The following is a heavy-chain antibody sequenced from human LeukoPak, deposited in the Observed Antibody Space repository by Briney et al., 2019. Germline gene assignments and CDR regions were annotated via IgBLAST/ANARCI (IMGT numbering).Heavy chain of an antibody. Sequence: ASVKVSCKVSGYTLTELSMHWVRQAPGKGLEWMGGFDPEDGETIYAQKFRGRVTMTEDTSTDTAYMELSSLRSEDTAVYYCATEVRGDYVVNWFDPWGQGTLVTVSS. V-gene: IGHV1-24*01. J-gene: IGHJ5*02. CDR3: ATEVRGDYVVNWFDP. D-gene: IGHD4-17*01. CDR1: GYTLTELS. CDR2: FDPEDGET.